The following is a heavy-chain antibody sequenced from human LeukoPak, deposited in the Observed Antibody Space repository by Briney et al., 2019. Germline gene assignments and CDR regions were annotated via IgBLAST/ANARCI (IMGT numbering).Heavy chain of an antibody. CDR3: ATSGAGQLFDY. J-gene: IGHJ4*02. Sequence: SETLSLTCAVYGGSFSGYYWSWIRQPPGKGLEWIGEIKHSGSTNYNPSLKSRVTISVDTSKNQFSLKLSSVTAADTAVYYCATSGAGQLFDYWGQGTLVTVSS. V-gene: IGHV4-34*01. D-gene: IGHD6-19*01. CDR1: GGSFSGYY. CDR2: IKHSGST.